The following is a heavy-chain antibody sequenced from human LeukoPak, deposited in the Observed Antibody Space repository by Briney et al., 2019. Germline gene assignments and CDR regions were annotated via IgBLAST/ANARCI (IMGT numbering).Heavy chain of an antibody. J-gene: IGHJ3*02. D-gene: IGHD3-3*02. V-gene: IGHV3-30*02. CDR3: ARFSTPRRSDAFDI. CDR1: GFTFSNYD. CDR2: MRNDGSQI. Sequence: GGSLRLSCVASGFTFSNYDMHWVRQAPGKGLEWVASMRNDGSQIYYADSVKGRFTLSRDNSKNTLYLQMNSLRVEDTAVYYCARFSTPRRSDAFDIWGQGTMVTVSS.